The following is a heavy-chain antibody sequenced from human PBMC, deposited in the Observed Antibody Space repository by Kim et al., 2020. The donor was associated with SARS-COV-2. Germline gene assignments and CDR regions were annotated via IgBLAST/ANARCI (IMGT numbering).Heavy chain of an antibody. J-gene: IGHJ6*02. CDR2: IYPGDSDT. CDR1: GSSFTSYW. Sequence: GESLKISCKGSGSSFTSYWIGWVRQMPGKGLEWMGIIYPGDSDTRYSPSFQGQVTISADKSISTAYLQWSSLKASDTAMYYCAILGYSSSWYGWDYYYGMDVWGQGTTVTVSS. V-gene: IGHV5-51*01. D-gene: IGHD6-13*01. CDR3: AILGYSSSWYGWDYYYGMDV.